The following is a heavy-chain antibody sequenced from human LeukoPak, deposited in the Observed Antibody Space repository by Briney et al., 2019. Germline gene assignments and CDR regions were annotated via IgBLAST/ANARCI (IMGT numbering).Heavy chain of an antibody. Sequence: SETLSLTCTVSGGSISSGSYYWGWIRQPPGKGLEWIGSIYYSGSTYYNPSLKSRVTISVDTSKNQFSLKLSSVTAADTAVYYCARAPEYGLYYFDYWGQGTLVTVSS. CDR3: ARAPEYGLYYFDY. V-gene: IGHV4-39*07. J-gene: IGHJ4*02. CDR1: GGSISSGSYY. D-gene: IGHD1-14*01. CDR2: IYYSGST.